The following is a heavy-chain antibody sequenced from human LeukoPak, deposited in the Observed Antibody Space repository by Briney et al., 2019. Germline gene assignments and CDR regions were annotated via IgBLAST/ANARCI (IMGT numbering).Heavy chain of an antibody. CDR1: GGSFSGYY. CDR3: ARASSGWQWGLYYYFDY. V-gene: IGHV4-34*01. CDR2: INHSGST. Sequence: SETLSLTCAVYGGSFSGYYWSWIRQPTGKGLEWIGEINHSGSTNYNPSLKSRVTISVDTSKNQFSLKLSSVTAADTAVYYCARASSGWQWGLYYYFDYWGQGTLVTVSS. D-gene: IGHD6-19*01. J-gene: IGHJ4*02.